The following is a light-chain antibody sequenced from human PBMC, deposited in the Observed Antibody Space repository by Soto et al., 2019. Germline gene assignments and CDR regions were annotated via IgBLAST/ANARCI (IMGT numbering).Light chain of an antibody. CDR1: QSISNH. V-gene: IGKV1-5*03. Sequence: DIQMTQSPSSLSASVEDRVIITCRASQSISNHLNWYQQKPGKAPKLLIYKASRLERGVPSRFSGSESGTEFTLTITSLQADDFAPYYCQQYDKYWTSLQGTKADSK. CDR2: KAS. J-gene: IGKJ1*01. CDR3: QQYDKYWT.